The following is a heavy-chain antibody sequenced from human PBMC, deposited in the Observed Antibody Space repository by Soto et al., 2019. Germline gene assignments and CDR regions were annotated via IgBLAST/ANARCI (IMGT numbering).Heavy chain of an antibody. CDR3: ARTAAAGKYYYGMDV. CDR2: IYPGDSDT. J-gene: IGHJ6*02. CDR1: GYSFTSYW. D-gene: IGHD6-13*01. Sequence: GESLKISCKGSGYSFTSYWIGWVRQMPGKGLEWMGIIYPGDSDTRYSPSFQGQVTISADRSISTAYLQWSSLKASDTAMYYCARTAAAGKYYYGMDVWGQGTTVTVSS. V-gene: IGHV5-51*01.